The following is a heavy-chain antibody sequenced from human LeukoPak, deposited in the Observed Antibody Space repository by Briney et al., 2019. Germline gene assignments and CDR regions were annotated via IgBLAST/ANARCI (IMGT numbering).Heavy chain of an antibody. D-gene: IGHD3-22*01. CDR2: IRSKAYGGTT. CDR3: TRGPDPDYYDSSGYFDY. J-gene: IGHJ4*02. CDR1: GFTFSSYW. Sequence: PGGSLRLSCAASGFTFSSYWMSWVRQAPGKGLEWVGFIRSKAYGGTTEYAASVKGRFTISRDDSKSIAYLQMNSLKTEDTAVYYCTRGPDPDYYDSSGYFDYWGQGTLVTVSS. V-gene: IGHV3-49*04.